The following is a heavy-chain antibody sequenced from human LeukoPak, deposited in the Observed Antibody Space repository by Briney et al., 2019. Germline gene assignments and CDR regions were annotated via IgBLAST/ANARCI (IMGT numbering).Heavy chain of an antibody. CDR1: GFTFSSNW. Sequence: GGSLRLSCAASGFTFSSNWMYWVRQAPGKGLVWVSRINSDGSTTSYADSVKGRFTISRDNAKNTLYLQMNSLRAEDTAVYYCARERDDYYFDYWGQGTLVTVSS. J-gene: IGHJ4*02. CDR2: INSDGSTT. D-gene: IGHD3-3*01. V-gene: IGHV3-74*01. CDR3: ARERDDYYFDY.